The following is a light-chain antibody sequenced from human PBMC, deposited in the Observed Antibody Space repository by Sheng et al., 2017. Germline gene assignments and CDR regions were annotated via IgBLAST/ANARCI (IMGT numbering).Light chain of an antibody. Sequence: DIQMTQSPSSLSASVGDRVTITCRASQSISSYLNWYQQKPGKAPKLLIYAASSLQSGVPSRFSGSGSGTDFTLTISSLQPEDFATYYCQQSYSTTGTFGQGTKGGNQT. CDR3: QQSYSTTGT. CDR2: AAS. V-gene: IGKV1-39*01. J-gene: IGKJ1*01. CDR1: QSISSY.